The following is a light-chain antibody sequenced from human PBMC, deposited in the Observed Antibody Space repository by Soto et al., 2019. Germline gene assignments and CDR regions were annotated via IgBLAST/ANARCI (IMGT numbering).Light chain of an antibody. J-gene: IGKJ3*01. CDR3: QQYDSSPFT. CDR2: GAS. V-gene: IGKV3-20*01. CDR1: QSVSSSY. Sequence: EIVLTQSPGTLSLSPGERATLSCRASQSVSSSYLAWYQQKPGQAPRLLIYGASSRATGIPDRFSGSGSGTDFTLTISRLEPEDFAGYYCQQYDSSPFTFGPGTKVDIK.